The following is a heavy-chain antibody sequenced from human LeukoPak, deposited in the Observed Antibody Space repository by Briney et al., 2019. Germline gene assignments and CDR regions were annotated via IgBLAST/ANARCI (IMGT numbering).Heavy chain of an antibody. J-gene: IGHJ4*02. D-gene: IGHD1-26*01. CDR3: ATLPNSERYTFLDY. Sequence: ASVKVYCKASGYIFTSYSLHWVRQAPGQGLELMGIINPSGGSTSYAQKFQGRVIVTMDTSTSTVYMDLSSLRSEDTAVYYRATLPNSERYTFLDYWGQGTLVIVSS. CDR1: GYIFTSYS. CDR2: INPSGGST. V-gene: IGHV1-46*01.